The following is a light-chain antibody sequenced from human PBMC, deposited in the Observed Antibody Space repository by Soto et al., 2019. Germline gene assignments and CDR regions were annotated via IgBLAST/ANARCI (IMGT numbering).Light chain of an antibody. Sequence: EIVMTQSPATLSVSPGERATLSCRASQSVSSNLAWYQQKPGQAPRLLISRASRRATGIPDRFSGSGSGTDFTLTISRLEPEDIAVYFCLQFGSSPRTFGQGTKVEIK. V-gene: IGKV3-20*01. CDR2: RAS. J-gene: IGKJ2*01. CDR3: LQFGSSPRT. CDR1: QSVSSN.